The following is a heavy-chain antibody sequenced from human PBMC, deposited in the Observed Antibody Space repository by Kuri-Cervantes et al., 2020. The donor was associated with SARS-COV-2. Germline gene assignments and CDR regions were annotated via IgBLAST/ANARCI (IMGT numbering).Heavy chain of an antibody. D-gene: IGHD2-15*01. CDR1: GFPLSDYY. J-gene: IGHJ6*02. V-gene: IGHV3-11*01. CDR2: IRRSGGIYM. CDR3: ARQGYCSGGSCYSGAMDV. Sequence: LSLTWAASGFPLSDYYMSWIRQAPGKGLEWVSYIRRSGGIYMQYADSVKGRFTITRDNAKKSLYLKMNSLRAEDTAVYYCARQGYCSGGSCYSGAMDVWGQGTTVTVSS.